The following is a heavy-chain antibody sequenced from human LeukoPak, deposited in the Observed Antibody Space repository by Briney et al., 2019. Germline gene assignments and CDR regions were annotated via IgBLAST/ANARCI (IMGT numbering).Heavy chain of an antibody. J-gene: IGHJ6*03. CDR2: IYHSGST. D-gene: IGHD3-10*01. V-gene: IGHV4-38-2*01. CDR1: GYSISSGYY. CDR3: ARHGGEAPRYYYGSGSSHTLPYYYYYYMDV. Sequence: SETLSLTCAVSGYSISSGYYWGWIRQPPGKGLEWIGSIYHSGSTYYNPSLKSRVTISVDTSKNQFSLKLSSVTAADTAVYYCARHGGEAPRYYYGSGSSHTLPYYYYYYMDVWGKGTTVTVSS.